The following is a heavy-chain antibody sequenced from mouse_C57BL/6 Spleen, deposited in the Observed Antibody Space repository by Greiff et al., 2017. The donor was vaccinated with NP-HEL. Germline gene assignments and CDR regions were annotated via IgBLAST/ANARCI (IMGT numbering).Heavy chain of an antibody. CDR2: INPNNGGT. CDR3: ARGHYSHYDAMDY. Sequence: VLLVESGPELVKPGASVKISCKASGYTFTDYNMDWVKQSHGKSLEWIGDINPNNGGTIYNQKFKGKATLTVDKSSSTAYMEPRSLTSEDTAVYYGARGHYSHYDAMDYWGQGTSVTVSS. V-gene: IGHV1-18*01. CDR1: GYTFTDYN. D-gene: IGHD2-12*01. J-gene: IGHJ4*01.